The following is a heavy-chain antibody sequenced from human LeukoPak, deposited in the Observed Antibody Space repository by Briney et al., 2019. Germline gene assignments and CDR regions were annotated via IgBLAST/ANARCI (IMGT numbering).Heavy chain of an antibody. V-gene: IGHV3-53*01. CDR3: ARDDYYDSSGLDY. J-gene: IGHJ4*02. CDR2: ISTGGST. CDR1: GLTVSRHY. Sequence: GGSLRLSCVASGLTVSRHYMTWVRQAPGKGLEWLSVISTGGSTNYADSVKGRFTISRDNSKNILYLQMDSLRAEDTAVYYCARDDYYDSSGLDYWGQGILVTVSS. D-gene: IGHD3-22*01.